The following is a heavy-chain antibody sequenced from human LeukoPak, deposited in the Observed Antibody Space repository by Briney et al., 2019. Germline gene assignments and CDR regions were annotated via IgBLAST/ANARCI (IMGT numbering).Heavy chain of an antibody. D-gene: IGHD1-26*01. CDR1: GGSISSGGYY. J-gene: IGHJ4*02. CDR2: IYHSGST. Sequence: SQTLSLTCTVSGGSISSGGYYWSWIRQPPGKGLEWIGYIYHSGSTYYNPSLKSRVTISVDRSKNQFSLKLGSVTAADTAVYYCARMGVGANLDYWGQGTLVTVSS. CDR3: ARMGVGANLDY. V-gene: IGHV4-30-2*01.